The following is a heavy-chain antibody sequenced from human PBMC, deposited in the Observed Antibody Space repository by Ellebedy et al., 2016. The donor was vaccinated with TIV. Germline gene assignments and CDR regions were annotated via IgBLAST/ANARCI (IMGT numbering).Heavy chain of an antibody. CDR2: ISSSGTNI. V-gene: IGHV3-48*01. D-gene: IGHD6-13*01. CDR3: AKGFGYSKEQQLGTFDY. Sequence: GGSLRLXXAASGFSFSSYSMNWVRQAPGKGLEWVSYISSSGTNIYYADSVKGRFTISRDNSKNTLYLQMNSLRAEDTAVYYCAKGFGYSKEQQLGTFDYWGQGTLVTVSS. J-gene: IGHJ4*02. CDR1: GFSFSSYS.